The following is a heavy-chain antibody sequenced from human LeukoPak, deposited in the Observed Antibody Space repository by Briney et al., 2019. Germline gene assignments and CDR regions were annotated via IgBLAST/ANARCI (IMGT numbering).Heavy chain of an antibody. J-gene: IGHJ3*02. CDR1: GGSISSYY. V-gene: IGHV4-59*01. Sequence: PSETLSLTCTVSGGSISSYYWSLIRQPPGKGLEWIGYIYYSGSTNYNPSLKSRVTISVDTSKNQFSLKLSSVTAADTAVYYCARAGRWLQLSVGAFDIWGQGTMVTVSS. D-gene: IGHD5-24*01. CDR3: ARAGRWLQLSVGAFDI. CDR2: IYYSGST.